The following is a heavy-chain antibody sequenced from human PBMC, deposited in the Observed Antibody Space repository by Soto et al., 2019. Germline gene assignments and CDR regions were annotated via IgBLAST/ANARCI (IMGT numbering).Heavy chain of an antibody. CDR2: IYYSGST. Sequence: PSETLSLXCTVSGGSISSYYWSWIRQPPGKGLEWIGYIYYSGSTNYNPSLKSRVTISVDTSKNQFSLKLSSVTAADTAVYYCSRAGIAIVGPTYFAYWAQGTLVPVSS. J-gene: IGHJ4*02. CDR3: SRAGIAIVGPTYFAY. CDR1: GGSISSYY. V-gene: IGHV4-59*01. D-gene: IGHD1-26*01.